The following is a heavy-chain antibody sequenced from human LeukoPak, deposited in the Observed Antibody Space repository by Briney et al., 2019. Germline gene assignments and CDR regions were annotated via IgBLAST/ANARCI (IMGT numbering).Heavy chain of an antibody. CDR2: ISGSGGST. J-gene: IGHJ4*02. D-gene: IGHD3-22*01. Sequence: PGGSLRLSCAASGFTFSSYAMSWVRQAPGKGLEWVSAISGSGGSTYYADSVKGRFTISRDNSKNTLYLQMNSLRAEDTAVYYCAKGLTMIVVGTLLDYWGQGTLVTVSS. CDR3: AKGLTMIVVGTLLDY. V-gene: IGHV3-23*01. CDR1: GFTFSSYA.